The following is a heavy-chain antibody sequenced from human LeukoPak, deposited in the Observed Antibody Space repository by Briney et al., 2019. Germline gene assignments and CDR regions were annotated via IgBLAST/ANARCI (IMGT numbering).Heavy chain of an antibody. D-gene: IGHD3-3*01. V-gene: IGHV3-23*01. CDR2: ISGSGGST. Sequence: GGSLRLSCAASGFTFSSYAMSWVRQAPGKGLEWVSAISGSGGSTYYADSVKGRFTISRDNSKNTLYLQMNSLRAEDTAVYYCAKDPLLWSGYCHDYWGQGTLVTVSS. CDR1: GFTFSSYA. J-gene: IGHJ4*02. CDR3: AKDPLLWSGYCHDY.